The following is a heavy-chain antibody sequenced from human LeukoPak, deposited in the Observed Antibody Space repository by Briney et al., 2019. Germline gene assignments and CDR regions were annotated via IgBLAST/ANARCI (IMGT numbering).Heavy chain of an antibody. CDR3: AKRGIVIRAVIIIGFHKEAYYFDY. CDR2: ISERGGST. D-gene: IGHD3-10*01. Sequence: GGSLRLSCVVSGITLSNYGMSWVRQAPGKGLEWVSGISERGGSTNYADSVKGRFIISRDASKNTVYLQMNSLRVEDTAVYFCAKRGIVIRAVIIIGFHKEAYYFDYWGQGILVTVSS. J-gene: IGHJ4*02. V-gene: IGHV3-23*01. CDR1: GITLSNYG.